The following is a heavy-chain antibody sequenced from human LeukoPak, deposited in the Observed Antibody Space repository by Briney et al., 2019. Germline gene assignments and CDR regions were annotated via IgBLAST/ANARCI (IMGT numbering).Heavy chain of an antibody. J-gene: IGHJ4*02. V-gene: IGHV1-69*04. D-gene: IGHD6-13*01. Sequence: ASVKVSCKASGGTFSSYAISWVRQAPGQGLEWMGRIIPILGIANYAQKFQGRVTITADKSTSTAYMELSSLRSEDTAVYYCAGTSGAAAAPYYFDYWGQGTLVTVSS. CDR1: GGTFSSYA. CDR3: AGTSGAAAAPYYFDY. CDR2: IIPILGIA.